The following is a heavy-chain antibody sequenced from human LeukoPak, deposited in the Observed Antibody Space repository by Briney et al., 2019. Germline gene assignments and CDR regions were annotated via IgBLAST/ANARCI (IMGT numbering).Heavy chain of an antibody. CDR3: AKGPLVPSATYFFDY. V-gene: IGHV3-23*01. J-gene: IGHJ4*02. Sequence: PGGSLRLSCAASGFTFSTYAMGWVRQAPGKGLEWVSAISGSGGGTYYADSVKGRFTVSRDNSRNTLYLQMNSLTAEDTAVYYCAKGPLVPSATYFFDYWGQGTLVVVSS. CDR2: ISGSGGGT. CDR1: GFTFSTYA. D-gene: IGHD2-2*01.